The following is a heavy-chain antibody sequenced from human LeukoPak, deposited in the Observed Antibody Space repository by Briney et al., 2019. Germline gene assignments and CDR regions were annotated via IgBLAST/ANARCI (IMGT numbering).Heavy chain of an antibody. Sequence: PSETLSLTCTVSGDSISDDYYTWMRQPAGKGLEWIGRIYTSGSTNYNPSLKSRVTISVDTSKNQFSLKLSSVTAADTAVYYCAREATVTTLLDYWGQGTLVTVSS. CDR2: IYTSGST. J-gene: IGHJ4*02. CDR3: AREATVTTLLDY. D-gene: IGHD4-17*01. CDR1: GDSISDDY. V-gene: IGHV4-4*07.